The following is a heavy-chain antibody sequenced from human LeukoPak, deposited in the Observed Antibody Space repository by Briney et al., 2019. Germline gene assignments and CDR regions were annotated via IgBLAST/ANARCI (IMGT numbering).Heavy chain of an antibody. CDR3: ARHDFCDC. V-gene: IGHV5-10-1*01. CDR1: GFRFPSYW. Sequence: GESLEISCKGSGFRFPSYWISWVRPIPGKGLEWVGMIDPSDSYTTYSPFFQGHVTISADKYISTVYLQWSSLKASDSAMYYCARHDFCDCWGQGTLVTVSS. CDR2: IDPSDSYT. J-gene: IGHJ4*02.